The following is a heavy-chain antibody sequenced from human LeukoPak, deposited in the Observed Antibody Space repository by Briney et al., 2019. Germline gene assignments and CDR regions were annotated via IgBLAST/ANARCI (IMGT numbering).Heavy chain of an antibody. CDR2: ISGSGGNT. CDR1: GFTFSNYG. D-gene: IGHD3-10*01. V-gene: IGHV3-23*01. Sequence: PGGSLRLSCAASGFTFSNYGMSWVRQAPGKGLEWVSTISGSGGNTYYADSVKGRFTISRDNSKSTLYIQMNSLRAEDTAVYYCARAKPKNMVRGLIMRRESRYYFDYWGQGTLVTVSS. CDR3: ARAKPKNMVRGLIMRRESRYYFDY. J-gene: IGHJ4*02.